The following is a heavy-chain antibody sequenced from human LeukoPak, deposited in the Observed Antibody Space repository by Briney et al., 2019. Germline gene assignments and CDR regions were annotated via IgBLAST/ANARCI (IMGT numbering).Heavy chain of an antibody. D-gene: IGHD4-17*01. CDR3: AKDHYGDYRGGWFDP. J-gene: IGHJ5*02. CDR2: ISWNSGSI. V-gene: IGHV3-9*03. Sequence: GGSLRLSCAASGFTFDDYAMHWVRQAPGKGLEWVSGISWNSGSIGYADSVKGRFTISRDNAKNSLYLQMNSLRAEDMALYYCAKDHYGDYRGGWFDPWGQGTLVTVSS. CDR1: GFTFDDYA.